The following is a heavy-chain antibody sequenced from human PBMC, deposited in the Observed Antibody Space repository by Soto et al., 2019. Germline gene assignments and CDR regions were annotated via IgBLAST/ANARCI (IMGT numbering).Heavy chain of an antibody. CDR1: GGSISSSSYY. V-gene: IGHV4-39*01. D-gene: IGHD2-8*01. CDR3: ARSNIVLMGYYYMDV. Sequence: SETLSLTCTVSGGSISSSSYYWGWIRQPPGKGLEWIGSIYYSGSTYYNPSLKSRVTISVDTSKNQFSLKLSSVTAADTAVYYCARSNIVLMGYYYMDVWGKGTTVTVFS. J-gene: IGHJ6*03. CDR2: IYYSGST.